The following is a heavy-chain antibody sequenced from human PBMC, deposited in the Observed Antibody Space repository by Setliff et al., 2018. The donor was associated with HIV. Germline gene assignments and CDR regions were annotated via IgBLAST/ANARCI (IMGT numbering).Heavy chain of an antibody. D-gene: IGHD6-19*01. CDR2: INPNSGGT. V-gene: IGHV1-2*04. Sequence: ASVKVSCKASGYTFRRLSMHWVRQAPGQGLEWMGWINPNSGGTNYAQKFQGWVTMTRDTSISTAYMELSRLRSDDTAMYFCARLGSGWSDSYYYAMDIWGQGTTVTVSS. CDR1: GYTFRRLS. CDR3: ARLGSGWSDSYYYAMDI. J-gene: IGHJ6*02.